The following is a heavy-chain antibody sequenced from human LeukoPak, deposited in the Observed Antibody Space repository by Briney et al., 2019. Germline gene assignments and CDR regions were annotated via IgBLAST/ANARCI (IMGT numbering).Heavy chain of an antibody. CDR2: INPNRGDT. CDR3: ARDLLGRYFGY. J-gene: IGHJ4*02. D-gene: IGHD3-9*01. V-gene: IGHV1-2*02. CDR1: GYTFTGYY. Sequence: ASVKVSCKASGYTFTGYYMHWVRQAPGQGLEWMGWINPNRGDTNYAQKFQGRVTMTRDTSISTAYMELSRLTSDDTAVYYCARDLLGRYFGYWGQGTLVTVSS.